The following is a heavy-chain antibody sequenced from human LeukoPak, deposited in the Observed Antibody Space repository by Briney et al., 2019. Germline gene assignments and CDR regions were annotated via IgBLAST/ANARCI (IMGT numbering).Heavy chain of an antibody. V-gene: IGHV4-4*02. CDR3: ARGFWQLGRCYYFDC. D-gene: IGHD1-26*01. CDR2: VYHSGST. Sequence: SETLSLTCAVSDGSISSSHWWSWVRQPPGKGLEWIGEVYHSGSTNYNPSLKSRLTILVDKSNNQFSLKLTSVTAADTAVYYCARGFWQLGRCYYFDCWGQGTLVTVSS. J-gene: IGHJ4*02. CDR1: DGSISSSHW.